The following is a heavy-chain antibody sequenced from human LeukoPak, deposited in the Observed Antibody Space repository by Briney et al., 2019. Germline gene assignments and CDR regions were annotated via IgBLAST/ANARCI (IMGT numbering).Heavy chain of an antibody. D-gene: IGHD4-17*01. V-gene: IGHV3-23*01. CDR2: ISGSGGST. CDR1: GFTFSSYA. CDR3: ANPTVTTSGTDY. Sequence: GGSLRLSCAASGFTFSSYAMSWVRQAPGEGLEWVSGISGSGGSTYYADSVKGRFTISTDNSKNTLYLQMNSLRAEDTAVYYCANPTVTTSGTDYWGQGTLVTVSS. J-gene: IGHJ4*02.